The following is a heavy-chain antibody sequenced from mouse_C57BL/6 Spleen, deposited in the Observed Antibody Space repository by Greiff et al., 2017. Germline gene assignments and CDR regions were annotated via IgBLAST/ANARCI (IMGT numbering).Heavy chain of an antibody. Sequence: VQLQQPGAELVKPGASVKVSCKASGYTFTSYWMHWVKQRPGQGLEWIGRIHPSVSDTNYNQTFKGKATLTVDKSSSTAYMQLSSLTSEDSAVYYWAIGSNYAFAYWGQGTLVTVSA. CDR3: AIGSNYAFAY. V-gene: IGHV1-74*01. J-gene: IGHJ3*01. CDR1: GYTFTSYW. CDR2: IHPSVSDT. D-gene: IGHD2-5*01.